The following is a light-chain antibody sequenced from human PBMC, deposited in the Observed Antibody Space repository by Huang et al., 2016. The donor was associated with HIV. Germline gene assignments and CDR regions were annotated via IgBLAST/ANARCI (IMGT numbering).Light chain of an antibody. Sequence: DILLTQSPSSLSASVGDRVTITCRASQNINTYLNWYQQKPRKAPNLLIHSASTLQTGVPSRFSRSGSGTDFTLTVNSLQPEDSATYDCQQGYSALITFGQGTRL. CDR3: QQGYSALIT. J-gene: IGKJ5*01. CDR2: SAS. CDR1: QNINTY. V-gene: IGKV1-39*01.